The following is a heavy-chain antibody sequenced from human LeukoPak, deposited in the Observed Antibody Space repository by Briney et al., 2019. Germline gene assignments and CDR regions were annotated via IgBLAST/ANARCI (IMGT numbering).Heavy chain of an antibody. J-gene: IGHJ5*02. CDR2: IRYDGSNK. V-gene: IGHV3-30*02. CDR3: AKFSYGDYVA. CDR1: GFTFSSYG. D-gene: IGHD4-17*01. Sequence: PGGSLRLSCAASGFTFSSYGMHWVRQAPGKGLEWEAFIRYDGSNKYYADSVKGRFTISRDNSKNTLSLQMNSLRPDDTAVYYCAKFSYGDYVAWGQGTLVTVPS.